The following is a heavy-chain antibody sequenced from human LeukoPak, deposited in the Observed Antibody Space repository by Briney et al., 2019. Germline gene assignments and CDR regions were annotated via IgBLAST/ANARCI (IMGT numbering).Heavy chain of an antibody. CDR1: KFTFSSYG. Sequence: GGSLRLSCAASKFTFSSYGMHWVRQAPGKGLEWVAFIRYDGSHKNYADSLKGRFTISRDSSKNTLYLQMNSLRPEDTAVYCCAKADSGSYYGLGDYFAYWGQGTLVTVSS. CDR2: IRYDGSHK. V-gene: IGHV3-30*02. D-gene: IGHD1-26*01. CDR3: AKADSGSYYGLGDYFAY. J-gene: IGHJ4*02.